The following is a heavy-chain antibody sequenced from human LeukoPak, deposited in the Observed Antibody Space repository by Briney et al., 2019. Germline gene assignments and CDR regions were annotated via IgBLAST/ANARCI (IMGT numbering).Heavy chain of an antibody. J-gene: IGHJ4*02. V-gene: IGHV1-2*02. D-gene: IGHD1-26*01. CDR1: GYTFTDYY. Sequence: ASVNVSCKASGYTFTDYYLHWVRQAPGHGLEWMGWINPKTGVTKCAQNFQGRVTMTRDTSINTAYMEVSRLRSDDTAVFYCARDLAMYSPDLDYWGQGTLVTVSS. CDR2: INPKTGVT. CDR3: ARDLAMYSPDLDY.